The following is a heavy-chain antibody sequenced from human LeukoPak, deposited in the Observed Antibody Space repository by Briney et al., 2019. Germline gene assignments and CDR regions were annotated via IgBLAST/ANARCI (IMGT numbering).Heavy chain of an antibody. CDR2: IRSNGDTA. CDR3: AKGQELDDGVFDS. J-gene: IGHJ4*02. CDR1: GFTFSRIA. Sequence: GGSLRLSCAASGFTFSRIAMTWVRQAPGKGLEWVSTIRSNGDTAYIADSVRGRFAISRDNSKNALFLQMNSLRVEDTAIYYCAKGQELDDGVFDSWGQGTLVTVSS. D-gene: IGHD1-1*01. V-gene: IGHV3-23*01.